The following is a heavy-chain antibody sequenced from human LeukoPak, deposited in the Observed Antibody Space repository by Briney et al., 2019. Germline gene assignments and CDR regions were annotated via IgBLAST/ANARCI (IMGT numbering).Heavy chain of an antibody. D-gene: IGHD1-26*01. CDR3: ARRRWELCFDY. CDR2: ISHSGST. Sequence: PSETLSLTCAVYGGSFSGYYWSWIRQPPRKGLEWIGEISHSGSTNYNPSLKSRVTISLDTSKSQFSLRLSSVTAADTAVYYCARRRWELCFDYWGQGTVVTVSS. V-gene: IGHV4-34*01. CDR1: GGSFSGYY. J-gene: IGHJ4*02.